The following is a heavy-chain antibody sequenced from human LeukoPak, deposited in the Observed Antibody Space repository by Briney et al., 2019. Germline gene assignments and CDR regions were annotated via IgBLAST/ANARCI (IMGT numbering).Heavy chain of an antibody. CDR2: IYYSGST. CDR3: ARVDSSGWYEYYYYYMDV. V-gene: IGHV4-39*07. CDR1: GDSISSSSSY. Sequence: SETLSLTCTVSGDSISSSSSYWGWIRQPPGEGLEWIGSIYYSGSTYYNPSLKSRVTISVDTSKNQFSLKLSSVTAADTAVYYCARVDSSGWYEYYYYYMDVWGKGTTVTVSS. D-gene: IGHD6-19*01. J-gene: IGHJ6*03.